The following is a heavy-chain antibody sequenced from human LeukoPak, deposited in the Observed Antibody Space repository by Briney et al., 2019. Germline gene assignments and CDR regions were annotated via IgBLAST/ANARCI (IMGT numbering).Heavy chain of an antibody. Sequence: AGGSLRLSCAASGFTFTTYAMTCVRQAPGKGLEWVSAISADGGSTYYADSVMGRFTISRDNSKNTLCLQMNSLRADDTAVYYCAKDRGYWGQGTLVTVSS. CDR2: ISADGGST. CDR3: AKDRGY. V-gene: IGHV3-23*01. J-gene: IGHJ4*02. CDR1: GFTFTTYA.